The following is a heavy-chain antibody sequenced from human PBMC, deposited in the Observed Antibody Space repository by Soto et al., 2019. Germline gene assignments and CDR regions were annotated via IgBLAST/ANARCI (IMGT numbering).Heavy chain of an antibody. CDR1: GYTFTSYY. V-gene: IGHV1-46*01. D-gene: IGHD3-3*01. CDR3: ARSSGGNFGIIIEGSNWFDP. CDR2: INPHGGST. Sequence: GASVKVSCKASGYTFTSYYMHWVRQAPGQGLEWVGVINPHGGSTKYAQKFQGRVTMTRDTSRSTVYMELRSLRSDDTAIYYCARSSGGNFGIIIEGSNWFDPWGQGTLVTVSS. J-gene: IGHJ5*02.